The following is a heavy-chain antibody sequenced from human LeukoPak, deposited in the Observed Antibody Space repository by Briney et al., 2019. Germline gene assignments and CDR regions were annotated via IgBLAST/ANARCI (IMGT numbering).Heavy chain of an antibody. CDR3: AHRRFDILTGYSENWFDP. J-gene: IGHJ5*02. Sequence: SGPTLVNPTQTLTLTCTFSGLSLSTSGVGVGWIRQPPGKALEWLALLYWADDKRYSPSLKRRLNITKDPSKNQVVLTMTNMDPVDTATYYCAHRRFDILTGYSENWFDPWGQGTLVTVSS. V-gene: IGHV2-5*02. CDR2: LYWADDK. CDR1: GLSLSTSGVG. D-gene: IGHD3-9*01.